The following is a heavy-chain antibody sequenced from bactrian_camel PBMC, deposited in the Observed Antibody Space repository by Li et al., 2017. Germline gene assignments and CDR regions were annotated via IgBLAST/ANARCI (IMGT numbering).Heavy chain of an antibody. CDR3: AREGDTTIGTMAH. Sequence: HVQLVESGGGLVQPGGSLRLSCAASGYDFRWSSMYWVRQAPGKGLQWVSWIDSSGGTTYCSDSVKGRFTMSRDIAMNTAYLQMDSLKPDDTAVYYCAREGDTTIGTMAHWGQGTQVTVS. CDR2: IDSSGGTT. CDR1: GYDFRWSS. J-gene: IGHJ4*01. V-gene: IGHV3S1*01. D-gene: IGHD4*01.